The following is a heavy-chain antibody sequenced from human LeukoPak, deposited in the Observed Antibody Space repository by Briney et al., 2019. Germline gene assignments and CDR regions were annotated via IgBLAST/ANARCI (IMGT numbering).Heavy chain of an antibody. Sequence: GGSLRLSCATSGFTFSNYAMSWVRQAPGKGLEWVSTISGIGTRTYYADSVKGRFTISRDNSKNTLYLQTNSLRADDTAVYYCVPGHQELVPFYFDYWGQGTLVTVSS. J-gene: IGHJ4*02. V-gene: IGHV3-23*01. CDR3: VPGHQELVPFYFDY. CDR1: GFTFSNYA. D-gene: IGHD2-8*02. CDR2: ISGIGTRT.